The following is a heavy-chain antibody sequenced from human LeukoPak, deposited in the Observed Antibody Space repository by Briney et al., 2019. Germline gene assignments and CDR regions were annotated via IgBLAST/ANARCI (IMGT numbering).Heavy chain of an antibody. Sequence: PSETLSLTCTVSGGSISSYYWSWIRQPPGKGLEWIGYIYYSGSTNYNPSLKSRVTISVDTSKNQFSLKLSSVTAADTAVYYCARSYYYMDVWGKGTTVTVSS. V-gene: IGHV4-59*12. CDR2: IYYSGST. CDR3: ARSYYYMDV. J-gene: IGHJ6*03. CDR1: GGSISSYY.